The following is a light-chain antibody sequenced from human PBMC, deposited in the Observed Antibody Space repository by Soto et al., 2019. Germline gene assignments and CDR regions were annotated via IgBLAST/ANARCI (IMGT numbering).Light chain of an antibody. Sequence: QSVLTQPASVSGSPGQSITISCTGTSSDVGGYNYVSWYQQHPGKAPKLMIYDVSNRPSGVSNRFSGSKSGNTASLTISGLQAEDEADYYCSSYTSSYVVFGGGTQLT. V-gene: IGLV2-14*01. CDR3: SSYTSSYVV. CDR1: SSDVGGYNY. CDR2: DVS. J-gene: IGLJ2*01.